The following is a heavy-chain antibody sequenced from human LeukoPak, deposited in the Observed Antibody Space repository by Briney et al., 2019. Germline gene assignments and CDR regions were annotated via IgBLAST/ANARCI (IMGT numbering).Heavy chain of an antibody. CDR2: FSGPLETT. D-gene: IGHD2-15*01. V-gene: IGHV3-23*01. CDR3: AKASLGSCCGAKCYHFEN. Sequence: GGSLRLSCVASGFTFNNYAMSWVRHVPGKRLEWVSTFSGPLETTYYAPSIEGRFIISRDNSRNTVSLQMNSLRAEDTAIYYCAKASLGSCCGAKCYHFENRGQGTLVTV. J-gene: IGHJ4*02. CDR1: GFTFNNYA.